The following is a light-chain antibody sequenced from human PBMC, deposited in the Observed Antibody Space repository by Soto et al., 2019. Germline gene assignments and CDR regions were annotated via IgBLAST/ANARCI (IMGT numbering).Light chain of an antibody. V-gene: IGKV3-15*01. CDR2: GAS. CDR1: QSVSSN. J-gene: IGKJ4*01. CDR3: QQRSDWPPLT. Sequence: EIVMTQSPATLSVSPGERATLSCRASQSVSSNLAWYQQKPGQAPRLLIYGASTRATGIPARFSGSGSGTEFTLTISSLQSEDVGVYYCQQRSDWPPLTFGGGTKVDIK.